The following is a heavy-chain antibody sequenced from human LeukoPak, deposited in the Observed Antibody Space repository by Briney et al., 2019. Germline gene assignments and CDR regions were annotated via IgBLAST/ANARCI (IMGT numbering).Heavy chain of an antibody. J-gene: IGHJ6*03. CDR3: ARQSRYRRKYYYHYYMDV. V-gene: IGHV4-34*01. Sequence: PSETLSLTCAVYGGSFSGYYWSWIRQPPGEGLEWIGEINHSGSTNYNPSLKSRVTISVDTSKNQFSLKLSSVTAADTAVYYCARQSRYRRKYYYHYYMDVWGKGTTVTISS. CDR1: GGSFSGYY. D-gene: IGHD1-26*01. CDR2: INHSGST.